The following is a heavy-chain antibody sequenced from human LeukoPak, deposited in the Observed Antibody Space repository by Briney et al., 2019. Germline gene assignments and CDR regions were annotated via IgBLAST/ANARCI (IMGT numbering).Heavy chain of an antibody. CDR1: GFTVSSNS. Sequence: QPGGSLRLSCTVSGFTVSSNSMSWVRQAPGKGMEWVSFIFSSTHYSDSVKGRFTISRDNSKSTLYLQMNSLRAEDTAVYYCARRAGAYSHPYDYWGQGTLVTVSS. J-gene: IGHJ4*02. D-gene: IGHD4/OR15-4a*01. CDR2: IFSST. CDR3: ARRAGAYSHPYDY. V-gene: IGHV3-53*01.